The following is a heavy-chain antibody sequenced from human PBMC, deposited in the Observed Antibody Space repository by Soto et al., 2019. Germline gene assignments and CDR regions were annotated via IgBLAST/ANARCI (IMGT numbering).Heavy chain of an antibody. CDR1: GFTFSSYA. CDR2: ISYEGSNK. Sequence: QVQLVESGGGVVQPGRSLRLSCAASGFTFSSYAMHWVRQAPGKGLEWVAVISYEGSNKYYADSVKGRFTISRDNSKNTLYLQMNSLRAEDTAVYYCARDESAGYCSSTSCPRFDYWGQGTLVTVSS. CDR3: ARDESAGYCSSTSCPRFDY. J-gene: IGHJ4*02. V-gene: IGHV3-30-3*01. D-gene: IGHD2-2*01.